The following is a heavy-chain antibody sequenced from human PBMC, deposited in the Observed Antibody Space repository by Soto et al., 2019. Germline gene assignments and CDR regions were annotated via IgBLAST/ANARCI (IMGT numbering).Heavy chain of an antibody. V-gene: IGHV1-18*04. CDR1: GYTFTSYG. D-gene: IGHD3-22*01. CDR2: ISAYNGNT. Sequence: ASVKVSCKASGYTFTSYGISWVRQAPGQGLEWMGWISAYNGNTNYAQKLQGRVTMTTDTSTSTAYMELRSLRSDDTAVYYCARVDYYDSSGYSINWFDPWGQGTLVTVSS. CDR3: ARVDYYDSSGYSINWFDP. J-gene: IGHJ5*02.